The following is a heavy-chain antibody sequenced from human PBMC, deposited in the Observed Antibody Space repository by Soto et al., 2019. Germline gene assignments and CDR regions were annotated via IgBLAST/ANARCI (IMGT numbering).Heavy chain of an antibody. D-gene: IGHD1-26*01. CDR3: AKDGRYPYQY. CDR1: GFSFSRYA. Sequence: DVHLLESGGGLVQPGGSLRLSCAASGFSFSRYAMIWVRQAPGKGQEWVSGITGSGGTIEYAASVKGRFTISRDNSKNTVDLQMNSLRAEDTAMYYCAKDGRYPYQYWGQGTLVTVSS. CDR2: ITGSGGTI. V-gene: IGHV3-23*01. J-gene: IGHJ4*02.